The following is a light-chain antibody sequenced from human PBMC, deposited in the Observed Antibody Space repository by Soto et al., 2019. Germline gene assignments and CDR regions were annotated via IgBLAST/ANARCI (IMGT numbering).Light chain of an antibody. CDR1: QSVSSSY. Sequence: EVGLTHSPGTLSLSPGERATLSCRASQSVSSSYLAWYQQKPCQAPRLLIYGASSRATGIPDRFSGSGSRTDFTLTINRLEPEDFAVYYCQQYGTSPLTFGGGTKVEIK. J-gene: IGKJ4*01. V-gene: IGKV3-20*01. CDR2: GAS. CDR3: QQYGTSPLT.